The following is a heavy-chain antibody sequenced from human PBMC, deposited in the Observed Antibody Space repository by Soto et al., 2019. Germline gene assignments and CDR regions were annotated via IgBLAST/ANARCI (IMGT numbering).Heavy chain of an antibody. CDR2: ISYDGSNK. J-gene: IGHJ4*02. CDR3: AKDHAVVVVTAMNY. CDR1: GFTFSSYG. V-gene: IGHV3-30*18. Sequence: PGGSLRLSCAASGFTFSSYGMHWVRQAPGKGLEWVAVISYDGSNKYYADSVKGRFTISRDNSKNTLYLQMNSLRAEDTAVYYCAKDHAVVVVTAMNYWGQGTLVTVSS. D-gene: IGHD2-21*02.